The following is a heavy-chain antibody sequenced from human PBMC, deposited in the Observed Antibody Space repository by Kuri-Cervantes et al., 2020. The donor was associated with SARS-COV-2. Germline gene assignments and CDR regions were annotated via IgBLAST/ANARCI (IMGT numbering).Heavy chain of an antibody. J-gene: IGHJ6*02. CDR2: ISGSGGST. D-gene: IGHD2-2*02. Sequence: ETLSLTCAASGFTFSSYAMSWVRQAPGKGLEWVSAISGSGGSTYYADSVKGRFTISRDNSKNTLYLQMNSLRAEDTAVYYCAKGEEVVGAIRWGPKKYNSYDMDVWGQGTTVTVSS. V-gene: IGHV3-23*01. CDR1: GFTFSSYA. CDR3: AKGEEVVGAIRWGPKKYNSYDMDV.